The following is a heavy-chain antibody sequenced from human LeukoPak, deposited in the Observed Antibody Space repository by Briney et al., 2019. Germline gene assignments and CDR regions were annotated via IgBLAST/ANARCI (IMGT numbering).Heavy chain of an antibody. CDR1: GFTFSSYT. D-gene: IGHD2-15*01. CDR2: ISSTSIYI. V-gene: IGHV3-21*01. Sequence: KPGGSLRLSCAASGFTFSSYTINWVRQAPGKGLEWVSSISSTSIYIYYADSVKGRFTISRDNAKNSLYLQMNSLRAEDTAVYYCARAERGYCSGGSCSYYDAFDIWGQGTMATVSS. J-gene: IGHJ3*02. CDR3: ARAERGYCSGGSCSYYDAFDI.